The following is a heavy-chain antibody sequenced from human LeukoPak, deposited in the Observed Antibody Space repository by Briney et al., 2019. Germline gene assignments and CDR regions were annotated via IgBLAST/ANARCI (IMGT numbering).Heavy chain of an antibody. CDR1: GYTFTSYW. D-gene: IGHD5-24*01. J-gene: IGHJ4*02. Sequence: GESLKISCKGTGYTFTSYWIGWVRQMPGKGLEWMGIIYPGDSVTRYSPPFQGQVTISADKSISTAYLQWSSLKASDTAMYYCARRGDGYNLNFDYWGQGTLVTVFS. V-gene: IGHV5-51*01. CDR3: ARRGDGYNLNFDY. CDR2: IYPGDSVT.